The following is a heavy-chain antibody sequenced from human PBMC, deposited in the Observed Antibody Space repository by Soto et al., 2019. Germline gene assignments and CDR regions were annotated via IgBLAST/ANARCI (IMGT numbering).Heavy chain of an antibody. Sequence: QVQLQQWGAGLLKPSETLSLTCAISGGSSSSHSKSWVRQPPGKGLEWIGEIHHDGSTNYNPSLKSRVTISENTSKNHFSLELSSVTAADTAVYYCATYDVGTIIQDYWGQGTLVTVSS. CDR1: GGSSSSHS. CDR2: IHHDGST. V-gene: IGHV4-34*01. D-gene: IGHD2-21*02. J-gene: IGHJ4*02. CDR3: ATYDVGTIIQDY.